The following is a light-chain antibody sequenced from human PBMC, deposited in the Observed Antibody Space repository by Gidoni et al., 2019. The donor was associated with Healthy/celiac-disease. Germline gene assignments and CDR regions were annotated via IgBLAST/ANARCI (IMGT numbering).Light chain of an antibody. CDR2: SNN. V-gene: IGLV1-44*01. CDR1: SSNIGSNT. Sequence: QSVLTQPPSASGTPGQRVTISCSGSSSNIGSNTVNWYQQPPGTAPKLLIDSNNQRPSGVPDRFSGSKSGTSAALAISGLQSEDEADYYCAAWDDSLNGWVFGGGTKRTVL. CDR3: AAWDDSLNGWV. J-gene: IGLJ3*02.